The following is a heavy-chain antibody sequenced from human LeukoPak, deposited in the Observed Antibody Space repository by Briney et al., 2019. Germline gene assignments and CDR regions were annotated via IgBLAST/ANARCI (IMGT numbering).Heavy chain of an antibody. CDR1: GASISGHF. V-gene: IGHV4-59*11. CDR3: VKVGYGSGTWGWFDP. Sequence: SETLSLTCNVSGASISGHFWSRIRQSPGKGLECIGYIYSGTVDYNPSLKSRATISGDTSKNQVSLNLKSVTTVDTAMYYCVKVGYGSGTWGWFDPWGQGILVTVST. CDR2: IYSGTV. J-gene: IGHJ5*02. D-gene: IGHD3-10*01.